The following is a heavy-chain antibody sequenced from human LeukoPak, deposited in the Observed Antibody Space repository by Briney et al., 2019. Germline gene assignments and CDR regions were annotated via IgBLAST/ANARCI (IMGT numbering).Heavy chain of an antibody. CDR3: ARETGGVVPAAIGRGAFDI. CDR2: IIPIFGTA. CDR1: GYTFTSYD. V-gene: IGHV1-69*05. Sequence: WASVKVSCKASGYTFTSYDINWVRQAPGQGLEWMGGIIPIFGTANYAQKFQGRVTITTDESTGTAYLELSSLRSEDTAVYYCARETGGVVPAAIGRGAFDIWGQGTMVTVSS. D-gene: IGHD2-2*02. J-gene: IGHJ3*02.